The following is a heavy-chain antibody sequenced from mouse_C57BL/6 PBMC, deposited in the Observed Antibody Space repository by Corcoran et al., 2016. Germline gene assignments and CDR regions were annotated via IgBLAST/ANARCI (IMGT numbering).Heavy chain of an antibody. CDR3: ARAYYGSSYWYFVV. V-gene: IGHV9-3*01. Sequence: QIQLVQSGPELKKPGETVKISCKASGYTFTTYGMSWVKQAPGKGLKWMGWINTYSGVPTYADDFKGRFAFSLETSASTAFLQLNILKNEDTATYFCARAYYGSSYWYFVVWGTVTTVTVSS. D-gene: IGHD1-1*01. J-gene: IGHJ1*03. CDR2: INTYSGVP. CDR1: GYTFTTYG.